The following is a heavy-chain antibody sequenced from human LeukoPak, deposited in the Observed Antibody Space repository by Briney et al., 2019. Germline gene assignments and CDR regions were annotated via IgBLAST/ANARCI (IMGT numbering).Heavy chain of an antibody. D-gene: IGHD6-13*01. CDR1: GYTFTSYA. Sequence: ASVKVSCKASGYTFTSYAMHWVHQAPGQRLEWMGWINAGNGNTKYSQKFQGRVTITRDTSASTAYMELSSLRSEDTAAYYCARGLNRKQQLVLGDYWGQGTLVTVSS. J-gene: IGHJ4*02. V-gene: IGHV1-3*01. CDR3: ARGLNRKQQLVLGDY. CDR2: INAGNGNT.